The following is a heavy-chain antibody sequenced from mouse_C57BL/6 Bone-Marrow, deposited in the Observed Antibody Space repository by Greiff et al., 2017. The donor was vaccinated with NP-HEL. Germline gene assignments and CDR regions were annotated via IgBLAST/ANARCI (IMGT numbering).Heavy chain of an antibody. J-gene: IGHJ4*01. V-gene: IGHV12-3*01. CDR3: AGDRGTGTGYYAMDY. Sequence: QVQLQQSGPGLVKPSQSLFLTCSITGFPITSGYYWIWIRQSPGKPLEWMGYITHSGETFYNPSLQSPISITRETSKNQFFLQLNTMTTEDTAMCYCAGDRGTGTGYYAMDYWGQGTSVTVSS. CDR2: ITHSGET. D-gene: IGHD4-1*01. CDR1: GFPITSGYY.